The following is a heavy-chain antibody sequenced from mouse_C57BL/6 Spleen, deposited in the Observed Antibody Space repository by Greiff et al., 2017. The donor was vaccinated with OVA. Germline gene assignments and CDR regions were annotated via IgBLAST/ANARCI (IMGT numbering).Heavy chain of an antibody. CDR2: IDPSDSYT. CDR3: ARSHDYFDD. J-gene: IGHJ2*01. V-gene: IGHV1-69*01. CDR1: GYTFTSYW. Sequence: VQLQQPGAELVMPGASVKLSCKASGYTFTSYWMHWVKQRPGQGLEWIGEIDPSDSYTNYTQKFKGKSTLTVDKSSSTAYMQLSSLTSEDSAVYYCARSHDYFDDWGQGTTLTVSS.